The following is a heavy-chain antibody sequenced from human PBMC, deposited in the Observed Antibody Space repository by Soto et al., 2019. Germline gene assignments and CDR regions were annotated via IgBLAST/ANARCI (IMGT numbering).Heavy chain of an antibody. CDR3: ARGMGGIVAAGNDY. D-gene: IGHD6-13*01. CDR2: MNPNSGDT. V-gene: IGHV1-8*01. J-gene: IGHJ4*02. CDR1: GYTFTNYD. Sequence: QVQLVQSGAEVKKPGASVKVSCKASGYTFTNYDIIWVRLATGQGLEWMGWMNPNSGDTGYAQKFQDRVTMTRNTSISTAYMELSSLRYEDTAVYYCARGMGGIVAAGNDYWGQGTLVTVSS.